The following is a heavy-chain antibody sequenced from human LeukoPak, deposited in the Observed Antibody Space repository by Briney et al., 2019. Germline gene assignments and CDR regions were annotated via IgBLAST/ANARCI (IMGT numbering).Heavy chain of an antibody. CDR1: GFTFSSYW. D-gene: IGHD2-2*01. CDR2: IKQDGGEK. CDR3: ARDPSSTSGYGMDV. V-gene: IGHV3-7*01. Sequence: GGSLRLSCAASGFTFSSYWMSWVRKAPGKGLEWVANIKQDGGEKYYVDSVKGRFTISRDNAKNSLYLQMNSLRAEDTAVYYCARDPSSTSGYGMDVWGQGTTVTVSS. J-gene: IGHJ6*02.